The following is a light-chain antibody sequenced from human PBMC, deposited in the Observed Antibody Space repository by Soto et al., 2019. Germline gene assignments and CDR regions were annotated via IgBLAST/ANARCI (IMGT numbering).Light chain of an antibody. CDR2: EDH. CDR3: VTWDTSLDSGI. CDR1: SSNSGSNF. J-gene: IGLJ2*01. V-gene: IGLV1-51*02. Sequence: QSALTQPPSVSAAPGQKVTIFCSGSSSNSGSNFVSWYQQVPGTAPRLLVYEDHQRPSGTPVRFSGSKSGTSATLAITGLQIGDEAHYYCVTWDTSLDSGIFGGGTKLTVL.